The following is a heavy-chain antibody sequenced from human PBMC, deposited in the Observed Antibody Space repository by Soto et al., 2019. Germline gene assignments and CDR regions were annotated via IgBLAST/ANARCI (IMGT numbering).Heavy chain of an antibody. Sequence: GGSLRLSCTGSGFPFSAYNINWVRQAPGKGLEWVSSITVGSSHIYQPNSMKGRFTISRDDAKNSVYLQIDSLRDEDTALYYCSRSPEVGVRGAYWGQGTLVTVSS. CDR3: SRSPEVGVRGAY. V-gene: IGHV3-21*01. CDR2: ITVGSSHI. CDR1: GFPFSAYN. J-gene: IGHJ4*02. D-gene: IGHD3-16*01.